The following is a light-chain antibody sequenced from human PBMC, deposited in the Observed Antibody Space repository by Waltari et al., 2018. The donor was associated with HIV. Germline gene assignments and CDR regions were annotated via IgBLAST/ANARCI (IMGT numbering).Light chain of an antibody. CDR3: MQTLQTPYT. Sequence: DIVMTQSPLSLPVTPGEPASISCRSNQSLLHSNGYNYLDWYLQKPGQSPQFLIFLGSKRASVVPDRFRGSGSGTDFTLKISKVEAEDVGVFYCMQTLQTPYTFGQGTKLEI. CDR2: LGS. J-gene: IGKJ2*01. CDR1: QSLLHSNGYNY. V-gene: IGKV2-28*01.